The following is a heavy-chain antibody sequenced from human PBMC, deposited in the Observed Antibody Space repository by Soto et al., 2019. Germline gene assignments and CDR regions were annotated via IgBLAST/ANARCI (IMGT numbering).Heavy chain of an antibody. CDR1: GGSFSGYY. D-gene: IGHD3-10*01. CDR3: ARLPGYSRLLWFGEDNNYGMDV. CDR2: INHSGST. Sequence: SETLSLTCAVYGGSFSGYYWSWIRQPPGKGLEWIGEINHSGSTNYNPSLKSRVTISVDTSKNQFSLKLSSVTAADTAVYYCARLPGYSRLLWFGEDNNYGMDVWGQGTTVTVSS. J-gene: IGHJ6*02. V-gene: IGHV4-34*01.